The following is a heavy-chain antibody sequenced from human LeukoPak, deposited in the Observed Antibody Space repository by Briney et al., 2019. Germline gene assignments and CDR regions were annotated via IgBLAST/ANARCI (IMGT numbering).Heavy chain of an antibody. V-gene: IGHV3-53*01. J-gene: IGHJ3*02. Sequence: GGSLRLSCAVSGFSVTNNYMSWVRQAPGKGLEWVSVFYVGGATYYADSVKGRFTISRDNSENTLYLQMKSLRAEDTAVYYCARDRYYAFDIWGQGTMVTVSS. D-gene: IGHD3-9*01. CDR1: GFSVTNNY. CDR2: FYVGGAT. CDR3: ARDRYYAFDI.